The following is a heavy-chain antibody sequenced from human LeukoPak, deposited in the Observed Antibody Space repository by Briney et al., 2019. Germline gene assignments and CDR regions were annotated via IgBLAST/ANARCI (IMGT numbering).Heavy chain of an antibody. CDR2: IYTSGST. CDR1: GGSFSGFY. Sequence: SETLSPTCAVYGGSFSGFYWSWIRQPAGRGLEWIGRIYTSGSTNYNPSLKSRVTMSVDTSKNQFSLKLSSVTAADTAVYYCARLFGELSNFDYWGQGTLVTVSS. D-gene: IGHD3-10*01. CDR3: ARLFGELSNFDY. V-gene: IGHV4-59*10. J-gene: IGHJ4*02.